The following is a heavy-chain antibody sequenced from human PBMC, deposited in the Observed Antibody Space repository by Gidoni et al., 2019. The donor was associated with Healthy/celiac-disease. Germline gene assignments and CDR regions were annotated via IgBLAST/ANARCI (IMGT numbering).Heavy chain of an antibody. CDR3: AKDPARITMVRGGEYYFDY. J-gene: IGHJ4*02. Sequence: EVQLLESGGGLVQPGGSLRLSCAASGFTFSSYAMSWVRQAPGKGLEWVPAISGSGGSIYYADAVKGRFTISRDNSKNTLYLQMNSLRAEDTAVYYCAKDPARITMVRGGEYYFDYWGQGTLVTVSS. V-gene: IGHV3-23*01. D-gene: IGHD3-10*01. CDR1: GFTFSSYA. CDR2: ISGSGGSI.